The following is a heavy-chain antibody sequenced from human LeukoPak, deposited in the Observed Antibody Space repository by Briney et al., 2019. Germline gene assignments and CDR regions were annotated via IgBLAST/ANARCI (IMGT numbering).Heavy chain of an antibody. V-gene: IGHV4-59*12. CDR1: GGSISSYY. D-gene: IGHD3-3*01. CDR2: IYYSGST. Sequence: SETLSLTCTVSGGSISSYYWSWIRQPPGKGLEWIGYIYYSGSTNYNPSLKSRVTISVDTSKNQFSLKLSSVTAADTAVYYCARDALSYDFWSGYSYYMDVWGKGTTVTVSS. CDR3: ARDALSYDFWSGYSYYMDV. J-gene: IGHJ6*03.